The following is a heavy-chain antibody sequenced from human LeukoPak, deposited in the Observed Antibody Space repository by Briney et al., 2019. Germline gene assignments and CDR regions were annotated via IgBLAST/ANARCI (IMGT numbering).Heavy chain of an antibody. Sequence: GGSLRLSCAASGFPLSGYSMNGVRHAPGKGLEWVSSITGSTNYIYYADSVKGRFTISRDNAKNSLYLQMNSLRAEDTAVYYCARVGYCSSSTCRNYFDYWGQGTLVTVSS. CDR3: ARVGYCSSSTCRNYFDY. D-gene: IGHD2-2*01. J-gene: IGHJ4*02. CDR1: GFPLSGYS. V-gene: IGHV3-21*01. CDR2: ITGSTNYI.